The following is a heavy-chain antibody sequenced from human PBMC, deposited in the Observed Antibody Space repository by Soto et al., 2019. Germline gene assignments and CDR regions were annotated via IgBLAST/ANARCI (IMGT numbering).Heavy chain of an antibody. Sequence: ASVKVSFKASGYTFTSYAMHWVRQAPGQRLEWMGWINAGNGNTKYSQKFQGRVTITRDTSASTAYMELSSLRSEDTAVYYCARNADYYDSSGYYLDAFDIWGQGTMVTVSS. CDR2: INAGNGNT. D-gene: IGHD3-22*01. V-gene: IGHV1-3*01. CDR3: ARNADYYDSSGYYLDAFDI. CDR1: GYTFTSYA. J-gene: IGHJ3*02.